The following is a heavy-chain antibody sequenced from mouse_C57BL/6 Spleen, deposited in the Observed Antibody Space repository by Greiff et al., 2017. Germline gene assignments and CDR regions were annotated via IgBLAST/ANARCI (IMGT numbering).Heavy chain of an antibody. J-gene: IGHJ4*01. Sequence: VQLQQSGPELVKPGASVKISCKASGYAFSSSWMNWVKQRPGKGLEWIGRIYPGDGDTNYNGKFKGKATLTADKSSSTAYMQLSSLTSEDSAVYFCARSPPYAMDDWGQGTSVTVSS. CDR1: GYAFSSSW. CDR3: ARSPPYAMDD. CDR2: IYPGDGDT. V-gene: IGHV1-82*01.